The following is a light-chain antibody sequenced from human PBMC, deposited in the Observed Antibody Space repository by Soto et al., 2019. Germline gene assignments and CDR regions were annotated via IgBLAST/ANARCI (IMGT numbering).Light chain of an antibody. CDR1: QSVSSN. CDR2: DAS. V-gene: IGKV3-15*01. CDR3: QHYNNWSLT. J-gene: IGKJ4*01. Sequence: EIVMTQSPATLSVSPGERATLSCRASQSVSSNLAWYQQKPGQAPRLLIYDASTRATTLPARFSGSGSGTEFTLTISSLQSEDFAVYYCQHYNNWSLTFGGGTKVEIK.